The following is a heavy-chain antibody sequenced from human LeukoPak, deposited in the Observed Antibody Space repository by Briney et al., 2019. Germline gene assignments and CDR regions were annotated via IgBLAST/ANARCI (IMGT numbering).Heavy chain of an antibody. D-gene: IGHD2-15*01. CDR1: GGSFSDYY. CDR3: ARQRWGQLLRPDYYYYYMDV. Sequence: SETLSLTCAPYGGSFSDYYWSWIRQPPRNGLEWIGEVNRGGSTNYNPSLNTRVTMSLDTSKNQFSLRLRSVTAADTAVYYCARQRWGQLLRPDYYYYYMDVWGKGTTVTVSS. J-gene: IGHJ6*03. CDR2: VNRGGST. V-gene: IGHV4-34*01.